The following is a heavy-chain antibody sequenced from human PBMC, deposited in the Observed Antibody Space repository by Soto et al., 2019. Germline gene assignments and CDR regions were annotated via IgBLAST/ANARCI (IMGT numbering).Heavy chain of an antibody. J-gene: IGHJ5*02. V-gene: IGHV4-4*07. D-gene: IGHD6-13*01. Sequence: SETLSLTCTVSGGSISSYYWSWIRQPAGKGLEWIGRIYTSGSTNYNPSLKSRVTMSVDTSKNQFSLKLSSVTAADTAVYYCARAPRIAAAGAVWFDPWGQGTLVTVSS. CDR1: GGSISSYY. CDR2: IYTSGST. CDR3: ARAPRIAAAGAVWFDP.